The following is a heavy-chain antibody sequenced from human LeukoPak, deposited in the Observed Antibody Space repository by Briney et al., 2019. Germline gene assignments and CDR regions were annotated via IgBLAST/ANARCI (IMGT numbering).Heavy chain of an antibody. CDR2: ISSDSSYI. CDR3: ARSSDSSSLQYFQH. J-gene: IGHJ1*01. Sequence: GGSLRLSCAASGFNFNTYTMNWVRQAPGKGLEWVSSISSDSSYIYYADSVKGRFTISRDNAKNSLYLQMNSLRAEDTAVYYCARSSDSSSLQYFQHWGQGTLVTVSS. D-gene: IGHD6-6*01. CDR1: GFNFNTYT. V-gene: IGHV3-21*04.